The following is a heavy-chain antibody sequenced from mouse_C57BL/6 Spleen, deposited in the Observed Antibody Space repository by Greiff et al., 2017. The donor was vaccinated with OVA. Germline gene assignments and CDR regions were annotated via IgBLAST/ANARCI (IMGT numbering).Heavy chain of an antibody. D-gene: IGHD1-1*01. J-gene: IGHJ4*01. Sequence: VHVKQSGPELVKPGDSVKISCKASGYSFTGYFMNWVMQSHGKSLEWIGRINPYNGDTFYNQKFKGKATLTVDKSSSTAHMELRSLTSEDSAVYYCARQEYYYGSDYAMDYWGQGTSVTVSS. CDR1: GYSFTGYF. CDR2: INPYNGDT. CDR3: ARQEYYYGSDYAMDY. V-gene: IGHV1-20*01.